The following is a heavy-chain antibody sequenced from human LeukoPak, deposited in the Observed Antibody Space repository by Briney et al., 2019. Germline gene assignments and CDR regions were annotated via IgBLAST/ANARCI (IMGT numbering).Heavy chain of an antibody. D-gene: IGHD5-12*01. CDR2: ISYDGSNK. CDR1: GFTFIKYG. CDR3: AKGGYDFGHFDY. Sequence: GGSLRLSCAASGFTFIKYGMHWVRQAPGKGLEWVAVISYDGSNKYYADSVKGRFTISRDNSKNTLYLQMNSLRAEDTAVYYCAKGGYDFGHFDYWGQGTLVTVSS. V-gene: IGHV3-30*18. J-gene: IGHJ4*02.